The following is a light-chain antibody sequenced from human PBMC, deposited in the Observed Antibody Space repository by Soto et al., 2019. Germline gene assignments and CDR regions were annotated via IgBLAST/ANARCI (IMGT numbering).Light chain of an antibody. CDR2: KAS. V-gene: IGKV1-5*03. CDR1: QSVNSW. Sequence: DIHMTHSPYTLSAHVGDIVNISCRASQSVNSWLAWYQQKPGKAPKLLIYKASTLESGVPSRFGGSGSGTEFTLTITSLQPEDFATYYCQQYNSFSWTFGQGTKV. CDR3: QQYNSFSWT. J-gene: IGKJ1*01.